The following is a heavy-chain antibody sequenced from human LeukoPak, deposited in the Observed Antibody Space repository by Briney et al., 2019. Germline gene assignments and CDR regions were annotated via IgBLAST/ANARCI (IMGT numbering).Heavy chain of an antibody. CDR2: IYYSGST. CDR3: ARSITMIAPFDY. Sequence: SETLSLTCTVSDGSISSYYWSWIRQPPGKGLEWIGYIYYSGSTNYNPSLRSRVTISVDTSKNQFSLKLSSVTAADTAVYYCARSITMIAPFDYWGQGTLVTVSS. J-gene: IGHJ4*02. CDR1: DGSISSYY. D-gene: IGHD3-22*01. V-gene: IGHV4-59*01.